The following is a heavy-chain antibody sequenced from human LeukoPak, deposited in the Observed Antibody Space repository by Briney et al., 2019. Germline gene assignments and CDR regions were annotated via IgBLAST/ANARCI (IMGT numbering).Heavy chain of an antibody. Sequence: PSETLSLTCTVSGGSIASAGYYWSWIRQHPGKGLEWIGYINYSGSTYYNPSLKSRVTIPGDTSKNQFSLKLSSVTAADTAVYYCARGNSDGKREDYWGPGTLLTVSS. J-gene: IGHJ4*02. D-gene: IGHD2-15*01. CDR1: GGSIASAGYY. V-gene: IGHV4-31*03. CDR2: INYSGST. CDR3: ARGNSDGKREDY.